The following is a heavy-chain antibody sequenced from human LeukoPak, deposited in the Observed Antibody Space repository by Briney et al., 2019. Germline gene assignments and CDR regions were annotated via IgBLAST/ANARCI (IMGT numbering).Heavy chain of an antibody. V-gene: IGHV4-59*12. D-gene: IGHD6-13*01. J-gene: IGHJ6*02. CDR2: IYHSGST. Sequence: SETLSLTCTVSGGSISSYYWSWIRQPPGKGLEWIGYIYHSGSTYYNPSLKSRVTISVDRSKNQFSLKLSSVTAADTAVYYCARVGSSWSYGMDVWGQGTTVTVSS. CDR1: GGSISSYY. CDR3: ARVGSSWSYGMDV.